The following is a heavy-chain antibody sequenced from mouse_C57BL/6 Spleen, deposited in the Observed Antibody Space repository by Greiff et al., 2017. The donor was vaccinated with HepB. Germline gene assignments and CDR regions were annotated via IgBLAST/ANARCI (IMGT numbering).Heavy chain of an antibody. CDR3: AKNGLYYEPAWFAY. CDR1: GFSLTSYG. D-gene: IGHD2-4*01. V-gene: IGHV2-5*01. J-gene: IGHJ3*01. CDR2: IWRGGST. Sequence: VQLKESGPGLVQPSQSLSITCTVSGFSLTSYGVHWVRQSPGKGLEWLGVIWRGGSTDYNAAFMSRLSITKDNSKSQVFFKMNSLQADDTAIYYCAKNGLYYEPAWFAYWGQGTLVTVSA.